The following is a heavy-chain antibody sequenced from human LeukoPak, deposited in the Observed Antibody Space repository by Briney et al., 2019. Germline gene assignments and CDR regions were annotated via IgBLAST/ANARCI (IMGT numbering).Heavy chain of an antibody. J-gene: IGHJ3*02. V-gene: IGHV4-39*07. CDR3: ARDQEGVGDFWSGNDAFDI. CDR2: IYYSGST. D-gene: IGHD3-3*01. Sequence: SETLSLTCTVSGGSISSSSYYWGWIRQPPGKGLEWIGSIYYSGSTYYNPSLKSRVTISVDTSKNQFSLKLSSVTAADTAIYYCARDQEGVGDFWSGNDAFDIWGQGTMVTVSS. CDR1: GGSISSSSYY.